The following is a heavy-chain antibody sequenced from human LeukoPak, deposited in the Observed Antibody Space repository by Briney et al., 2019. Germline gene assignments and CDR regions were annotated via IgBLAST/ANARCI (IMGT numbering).Heavy chain of an antibody. V-gene: IGHV1-18*01. D-gene: IGHD4-17*01. J-gene: IGHJ6*02. CDR2: INAYNGNT. CDR3: ARDKATVTTSYYYYGMDV. CDR1: GYTFTSYG. Sequence: ASVKVSCKASGYTFTSYGISWVRQAPGQGLEWMGWINAYNGNTNYAQKLQGRVTMTTDTSTSTAYMELRSLRSDDTAVYYCARDKATVTTSYYYYGMDVWGQGTTVTVSS.